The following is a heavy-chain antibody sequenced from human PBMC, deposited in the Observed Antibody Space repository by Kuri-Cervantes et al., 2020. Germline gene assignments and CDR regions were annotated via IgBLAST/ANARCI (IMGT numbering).Heavy chain of an antibody. CDR2: LYWNDDK. V-gene: IGHV2-5*01. D-gene: IGHD5-18*01. CDR3: AHTERIQGFYYYYGIDV. CDR1: GFPLRTSGVG. J-gene: IGHJ6*02. Sequence: SGATLVKPHPTLTLPCTFSGFPLRTSGVGVSWIRQPPGKAREWLVLLYWNDDKHYSPSLKSKLTITKDTSKNQVVLTMTNMDPVDTATYYCAHTERIQGFYYYYGIDVWGQGTTVTVSS.